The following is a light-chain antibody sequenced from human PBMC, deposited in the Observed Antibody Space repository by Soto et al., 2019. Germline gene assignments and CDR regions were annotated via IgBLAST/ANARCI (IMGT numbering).Light chain of an antibody. Sequence: QSVLTQPPSVSEAPRQRVTISCSGSSSNIGNNVANWYQKLPGKAPKLLIYNDDLLPSGVSNRFSGSKSGTSASLAIRGLQSEDEADYYCAAWDYRLQGWVLGGGTKLTVL. CDR3: AAWDYRLQGWV. V-gene: IGLV1-36*01. CDR2: NDD. CDR1: SSNIGNNV. J-gene: IGLJ3*02.